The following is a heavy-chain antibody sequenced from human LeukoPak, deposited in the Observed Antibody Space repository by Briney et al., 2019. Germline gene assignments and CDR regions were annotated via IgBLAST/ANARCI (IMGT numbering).Heavy chain of an antibody. CDR1: GYTFTSYG. J-gene: IGHJ4*02. Sequence: ASVKVSCKASGYTFTSYGISWVRQAPGQGLEWMGWISAYNGNTNYAQKLQGRVTMTTDTSTSTAYMELRSLRSDDTAVYYCARSPYDYVWGSYRYYFDYWGQGTLVTVSS. CDR2: ISAYNGNT. CDR3: ARSPYDYVWGSYRYYFDY. D-gene: IGHD3-16*02. V-gene: IGHV1-18*01.